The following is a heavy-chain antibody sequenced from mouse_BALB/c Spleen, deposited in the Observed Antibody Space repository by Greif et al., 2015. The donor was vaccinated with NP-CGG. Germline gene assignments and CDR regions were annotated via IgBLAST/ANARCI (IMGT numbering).Heavy chain of an antibody. CDR2: IDPANGNT. CDR3: ARKRYYYAMDY. Sequence: DVQLQESGAELVKPGASVKLSCTASGFNIKDTYMHWVKQRPEQGLEWIGRIDPANGNTKYDPKFQGKATITADTSSNTAYLQLSIPTSEDTAVYYFARKRYYYAMDYWGQGTSFTVSS. CDR1: GFNIKDTY. J-gene: IGHJ4*01. V-gene: IGHV14-3*02.